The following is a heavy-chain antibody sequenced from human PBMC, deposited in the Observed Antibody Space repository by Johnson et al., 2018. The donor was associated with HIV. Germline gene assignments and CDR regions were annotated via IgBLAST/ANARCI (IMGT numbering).Heavy chain of an antibody. Sequence: VQLVESGGGVVQPGGSLRLSCAASGFTVSNYGMHWVRQAPGKGLEWVTFIRYDATNKYYADSVKGRFSISRDNSKNTVYLQMNSLRAEDTAVYYCARESGSSAGAFDIWGQGTMVTVSS. J-gene: IGHJ3*02. V-gene: IGHV3-30*02. CDR3: ARESGSSAGAFDI. D-gene: IGHD6-25*01. CDR1: GFTVSNYG. CDR2: IRYDATNK.